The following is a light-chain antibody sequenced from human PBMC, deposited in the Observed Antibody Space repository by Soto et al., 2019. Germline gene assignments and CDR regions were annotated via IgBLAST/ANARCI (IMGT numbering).Light chain of an antibody. V-gene: IGKV3-11*01. CDR3: QQYGSSPGT. CDR1: QSVSSY. Sequence: EIVLTQSPDTLSLSPGERATLSCRASQSVSSYLAWYQQKPGQPPRLLIYDASYRATGIPARFSGSGSGTDFTLTISSLEPEDFAVYYCQQYGSSPGTFGGGTKVEIK. J-gene: IGKJ4*01. CDR2: DAS.